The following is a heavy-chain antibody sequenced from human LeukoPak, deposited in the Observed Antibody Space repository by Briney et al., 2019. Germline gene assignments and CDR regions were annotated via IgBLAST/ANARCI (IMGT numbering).Heavy chain of an antibody. CDR2: IYSGGST. CDR1: GFTFSSYA. J-gene: IGHJ4*02. Sequence: GGSLRLSCAASGFTFSSYAMSWVRQAPGKGLEWVSVIYSGGSTYYADSVKGRFTISRDNSKNTLYLQMNSLRAEDTAVYYCARGYCTNGVCYSLDYWGQGTLVTVSS. CDR3: ARGYCTNGVCYSLDY. D-gene: IGHD2-8*01. V-gene: IGHV3-66*01.